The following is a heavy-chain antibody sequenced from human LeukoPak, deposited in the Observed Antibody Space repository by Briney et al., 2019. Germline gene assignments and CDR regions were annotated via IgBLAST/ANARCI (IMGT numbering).Heavy chain of an antibody. CDR1: GGSLSSYF. J-gene: IGHJ3*02. V-gene: IGHV4-59*08. CDR3: ASFSSGWYDGGADAFDI. D-gene: IGHD6-19*01. CDR2: IYYSGST. Sequence: XXLSXTCXVSGGSLSSYFWNWIRQPPGXGLEWIGYIYYSGSTNYNPSLKSRVTISVDTSKNHFSLKLSSVTAADTAVYYCASFSSGWYDGGADAFDIWGQGTMVTVSS.